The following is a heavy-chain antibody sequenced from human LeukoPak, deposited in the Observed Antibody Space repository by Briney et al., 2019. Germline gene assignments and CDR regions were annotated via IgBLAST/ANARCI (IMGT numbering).Heavy chain of an antibody. CDR3: VRGGYGSIDY. CDR1: GFIFSSLW. Sequence: QPGGSLRLSCEASGFIFSSLWMHLVRQVPGKGLMWVSYINGDGSTTSYADSVKGRFTISRDNAKNTLYLQLNSLRAEDTAVYYCVRGGYGSIDYWGQGTLVTVSS. D-gene: IGHD4-17*01. CDR2: INGDGSTT. J-gene: IGHJ4*02. V-gene: IGHV3-74*01.